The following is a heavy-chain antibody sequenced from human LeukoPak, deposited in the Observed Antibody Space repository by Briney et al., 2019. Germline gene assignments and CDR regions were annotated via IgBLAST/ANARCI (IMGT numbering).Heavy chain of an antibody. J-gene: IGHJ4*02. CDR3: ARLRSAVAAPGGGCDY. D-gene: IGHD6-19*01. CDR2: IKNDGSGI. Sequence: GGSLRLSCAASGFNFINTWMHWVRQAPGKGLVWVARIKNDGSGIIYADSVKGRFTISRDNARNTLYLQMNSLRAEDTAVYYCARLRSAVAAPGGGCDYWGQGTLVTVSS. V-gene: IGHV3-74*01. CDR1: GFNFINTW.